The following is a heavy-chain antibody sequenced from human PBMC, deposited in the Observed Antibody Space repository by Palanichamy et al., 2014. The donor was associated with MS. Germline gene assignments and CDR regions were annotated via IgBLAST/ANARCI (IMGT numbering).Heavy chain of an antibody. CDR3: ARTGARDSDTPVSYSYFGY. V-gene: IGHV1-69*04. CDR2: IIPIIDIG. J-gene: IGHJ4*02. Sequence: QVLLVQSGAEMKKPGSSVRVSCKASGGTFTTHAINWVRQAPGQGLEWMGRIIPIIDIGNYAQKFQGRVTITADKSTSTAYMELTSLKSEDTAVYYCARTGARDSDTPVSYSYFGYWGQGTLVTVSS. CDR1: GGTFTTHA. D-gene: IGHD2-15*01.